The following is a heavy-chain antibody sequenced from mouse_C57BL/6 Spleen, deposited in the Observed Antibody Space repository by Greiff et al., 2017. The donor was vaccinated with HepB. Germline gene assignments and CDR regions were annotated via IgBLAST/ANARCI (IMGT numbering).Heavy chain of an antibody. CDR3: ARSLSITTEKGPVYAMDY. Sequence: QVQLQQPGAELVKPGASVKLSCKASGYTFTSYWMHWVKQRPGQGLEWIGKIHPNSGSTNYNEKFKSKATMTVDKSSSTAYMQLSSLTSEDSAVYYWARSLSITTEKGPVYAMDYWGQGTSVTVSS. V-gene: IGHV1-64*01. CDR1: GYTFTSYW. CDR2: IHPNSGST. D-gene: IGHD1-1*01. J-gene: IGHJ4*01.